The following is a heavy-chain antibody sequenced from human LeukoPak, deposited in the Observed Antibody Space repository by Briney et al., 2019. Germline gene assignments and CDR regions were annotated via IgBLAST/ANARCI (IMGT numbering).Heavy chain of an antibody. CDR2: IKHDGSEK. J-gene: IGHJ4*02. Sequence: GGSLRLSCAASGFTFSSYWMSWVRQAPGKGLEWVANIKHDGSEKYYVDSVKGRFTISRDNAKNSLYLQMNSLRAEDTAAYYCATSLGINTAMVFDYWGQGTLVTVSS. V-gene: IGHV3-7*01. D-gene: IGHD5-18*01. CDR3: ATSLGINTAMVFDY. CDR1: GFTFSSYW.